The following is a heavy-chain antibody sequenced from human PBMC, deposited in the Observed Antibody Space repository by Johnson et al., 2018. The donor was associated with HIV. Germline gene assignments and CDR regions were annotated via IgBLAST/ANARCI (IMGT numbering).Heavy chain of an antibody. CDR2: ISNDRTNK. J-gene: IGHJ3*02. D-gene: IGHD3-16*02. CDR3: ARGPIADDAFDI. Sequence: QVQLVESRGGVVQPGTSLSLSSAASAFTFSSYAMHWVRQAPGKGLEWVAVISNDRTNKYSAASVTGRFTISRDNSKTTLYLQMNSLRAEDTAVYFCARGPIADDAFDIWGQGTMVTVSA. V-gene: IGHV3-30-3*01. CDR1: AFTFSSYA.